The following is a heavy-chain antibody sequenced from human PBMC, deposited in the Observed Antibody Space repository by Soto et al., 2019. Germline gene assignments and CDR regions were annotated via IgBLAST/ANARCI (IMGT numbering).Heavy chain of an antibody. CDR1: GGSISSSSYY. J-gene: IGHJ4*02. Sequence: PSETLSLTCTVSGGSISSSSYYWNWIRQPPGKGLEWIGYIYYSGSTNYNPSLKSRVTISVDTSKNQFSLKLSSVTAADTAVYYCARQPIGQWDLDYWGQGTLVTVSS. D-gene: IGHD6-19*01. V-gene: IGHV4-61*05. CDR2: IYYSGST. CDR3: ARQPIGQWDLDY.